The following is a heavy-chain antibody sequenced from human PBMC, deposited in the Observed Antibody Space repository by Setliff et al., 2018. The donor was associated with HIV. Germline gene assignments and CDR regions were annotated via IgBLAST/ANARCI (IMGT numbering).Heavy chain of an antibody. CDR2: IRYDGIIE. D-gene: IGHD6-25*01. CDR3: GKDRTDVAATIANY. J-gene: IGHJ4*02. V-gene: IGHV3-30*02. Sequence: LRLSCAASGFTFSNSGIHWVRQAPGKGLEWVAFIRYDGIIEHYADSVRGRFTISRDNSKNTVYLQMNSLRAEDTALYYCGKDRTDVAATIANYWGQGTLVTVSS. CDR1: GFTFSNSG.